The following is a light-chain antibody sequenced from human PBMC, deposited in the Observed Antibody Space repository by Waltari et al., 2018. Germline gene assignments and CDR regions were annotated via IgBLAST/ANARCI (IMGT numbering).Light chain of an antibody. J-gene: IGKJ1*01. CDR3: MQGIHRPWT. Sequence: DVVMTQSPLPLPVTLGQAASISCRSSESLVSSDGNTYFNWFHQRPGQPPRRLFYKVSNRDSGVLDRFSGSGSGTDFTLTISRVEAEDVGVYYCMQGIHRPWTFGQGTKVEIK. CDR2: KVS. V-gene: IGKV2-30*01. CDR1: ESLVSSDGNTY.